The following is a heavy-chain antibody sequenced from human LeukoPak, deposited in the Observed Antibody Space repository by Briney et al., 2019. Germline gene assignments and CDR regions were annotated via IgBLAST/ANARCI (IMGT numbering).Heavy chain of an antibody. D-gene: IGHD3-22*01. CDR1: GYSFTSYW. Sequence: GESLKISCKNSGYSFTSYWIGWVRQMPGKGLEWMGIIYPGDSDTRYSPSFQGQVTISADKSISTAYLQWSSLKASDTAMYYCARCDYYDSSGFYPPDYWGQGTLVTVSS. CDR3: ARCDYYDSSGFYPPDY. CDR2: IYPGDSDT. J-gene: IGHJ4*02. V-gene: IGHV5-51*01.